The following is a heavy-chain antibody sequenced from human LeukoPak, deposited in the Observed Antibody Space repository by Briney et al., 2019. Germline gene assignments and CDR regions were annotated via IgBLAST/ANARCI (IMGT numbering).Heavy chain of an antibody. V-gene: IGHV4-34*01. CDR1: GGSFSGYY. CDR2: INHSGST. J-gene: IGHJ5*02. CDR3: AKRVQLERRRSRFDP. Sequence: SETLSLTCAVYGGSFSGYYWSWIRQPPGKGLEWIGEINHSGSTNYNPSLKSRVTISVDTSKNQFSLKLCSVTAADTAVYYCAKRVQLERRRSRFDPWGQGTLVTVSS. D-gene: IGHD1-1*01.